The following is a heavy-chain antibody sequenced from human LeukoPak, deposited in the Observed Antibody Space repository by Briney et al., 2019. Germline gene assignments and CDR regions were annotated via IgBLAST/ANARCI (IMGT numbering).Heavy chain of an antibody. Sequence: GGSLRLSCAASGFTFSGSAMHWVRQASGKGLEWVGRIRSKANSYATAYAASVKGRFTISRDDSKNTAYLQMNGLRAEDTAVYYCARADLGYWGQGTLVTVSS. D-gene: IGHD3-16*01. CDR2: IRSKANSYAT. CDR3: ARADLGY. V-gene: IGHV3-73*01. J-gene: IGHJ4*02. CDR1: GFTFSGSA.